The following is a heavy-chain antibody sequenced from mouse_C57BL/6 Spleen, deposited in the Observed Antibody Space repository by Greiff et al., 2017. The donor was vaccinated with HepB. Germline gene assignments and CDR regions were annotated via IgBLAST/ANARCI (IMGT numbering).Heavy chain of an antibody. CDR1: GYTFTSYW. CDR3: AREGVSDRFAY. J-gene: IGHJ3*01. Sequence: VQLQQPGAELVRPGSSVKLSCKASGYTFTSYWMHWVKQRPIQGLEWIGNIDPSDSETHYNQKFKDKATLTVDKSSSTAYMQLSSLTSEDSAVYYCAREGVSDRFAYWGQGTLVTVSA. CDR2: IDPSDSET. V-gene: IGHV1-52*01.